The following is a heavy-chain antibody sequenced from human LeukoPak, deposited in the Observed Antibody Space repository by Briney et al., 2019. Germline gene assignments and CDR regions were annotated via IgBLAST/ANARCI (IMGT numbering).Heavy chain of an antibody. CDR2: INWNGGRT. J-gene: IGHJ4*02. Sequence: GGSLRLSCAASGFTFDDYGMSWVRQAPGKGLEWVSGINWNGGRTGYAESVKGRFTISRDNAKNSLYLQMNTLRAEDTALYYCARAVSNSGWYGSVDYWGQGTLVTVSS. D-gene: IGHD6-19*01. CDR1: GFTFDDYG. V-gene: IGHV3-20*04. CDR3: ARAVSNSGWYGSVDY.